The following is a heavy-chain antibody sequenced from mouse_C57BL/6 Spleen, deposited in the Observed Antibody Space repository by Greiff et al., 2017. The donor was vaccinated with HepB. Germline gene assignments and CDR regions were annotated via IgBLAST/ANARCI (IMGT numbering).Heavy chain of an antibody. CDR1: GYSFTGYY. Sequence: EVQLQQSGPELVKPGASVKISCKASGYSFTGYYMHWVKQSHGNILEWIGYIYPYYGVSSYNQKFKGKATSTVDKSSSTAYMELRSLTSEDSAVYYCARGDSSPYYFGIWGQGTTLTVSS. CDR3: ARGDSSPYYFGI. D-gene: IGHD1-1*01. J-gene: IGHJ2*01. CDR2: IYPYYGVS. V-gene: IGHV1-31*01.